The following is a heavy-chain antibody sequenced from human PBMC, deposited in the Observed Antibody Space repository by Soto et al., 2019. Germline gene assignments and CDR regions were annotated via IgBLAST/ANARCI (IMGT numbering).Heavy chain of an antibody. CDR2: IYYSGST. CDR3: ARDDDYGDGLFDY. V-gene: IGHV4-31*03. J-gene: IGHJ4*02. Sequence: SETLSLTCTVSGGSISSGGYYWSWIRQHPGKGLEWIGYIYYSGSTYYSPSLKSRVTISVDTSKNQFSLKLSSVTAADTAVYYCARDDDYGDGLFDYWGQGTLVTVSS. CDR1: GGSISSGGYY. D-gene: IGHD4-17*01.